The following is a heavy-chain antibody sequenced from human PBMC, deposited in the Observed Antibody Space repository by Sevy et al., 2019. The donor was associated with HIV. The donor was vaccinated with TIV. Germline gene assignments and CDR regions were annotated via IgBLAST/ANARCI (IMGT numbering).Heavy chain of an antibody. CDR3: ARDTWFGDPGITGTIGRIDH. J-gene: IGHJ4*02. CDR1: GYTFTGYY. V-gene: IGHV1-2*02. Sequence: ASVKVSCKASGYTFTGYYMHWVRQAPGQGLEWMGWINPNSGGTNYAQKFQGRVTMTRDTSINTAYMELRRLRSDDTALYYCARDTWFGDPGITGTIGRIDHWGQGALVTVSS. D-gene: IGHD3-10*01. CDR2: INPNSGGT.